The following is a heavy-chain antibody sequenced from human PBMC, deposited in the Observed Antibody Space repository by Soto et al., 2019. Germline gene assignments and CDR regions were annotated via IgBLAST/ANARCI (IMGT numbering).Heavy chain of an antibody. V-gene: IGHV4-31*03. Sequence: SETLSLTCTVSGDSIRSGTHYWSWIRQDPGKGLEWIAYIYYSGNTYYSPSLKSRVTISIDTSKIQFSLRLTSVTAADTAVYYCATQEVGGSYVYTFDPWGQGTLVTVSS. D-gene: IGHD1-26*01. CDR2: IYYSGNT. J-gene: IGHJ5*02. CDR1: GDSIRSGTHY. CDR3: ATQEVGGSYVYTFDP.